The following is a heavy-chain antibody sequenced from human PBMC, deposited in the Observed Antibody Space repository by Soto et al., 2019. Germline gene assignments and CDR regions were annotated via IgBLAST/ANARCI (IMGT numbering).Heavy chain of an antibody. CDR2: ISYDGSDK. J-gene: IGHJ6*02. CDR1: GFTFSNYG. D-gene: IGHD2-2*01. V-gene: IGHV3-30*18. Sequence: PGGSLRLSCAASGFTFSNYGMYWVRQAPGKGLEWVAVISYDGSDKYYADSVKGRFSISRDNSKNTLHLQMNSLRAEDTAVYYCAKVTGYCSSSSCRRDYYYYYGMDVWGQGTTVTVSS. CDR3: AKVTGYCSSSSCRRDYYYYYGMDV.